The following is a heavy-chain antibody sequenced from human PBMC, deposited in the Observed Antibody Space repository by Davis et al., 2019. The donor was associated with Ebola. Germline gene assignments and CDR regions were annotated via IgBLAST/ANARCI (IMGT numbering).Heavy chain of an antibody. J-gene: IGHJ5*02. CDR1: GYTFTGYY. V-gene: IGHV1-2*04. CDR3: ARERSGTSNWFDP. D-gene: IGHD1-26*01. CDR2: INPNTGGT. Sequence: AASVKVSCKASGYTFTGYYMHWVRQAPGQGLEWLGWINPNTGGTNLAQKFQGWVTMTRDTSISTAYMELSRLRSDDTAVYYCARERSGTSNWFDPWGQGTLVTVSS.